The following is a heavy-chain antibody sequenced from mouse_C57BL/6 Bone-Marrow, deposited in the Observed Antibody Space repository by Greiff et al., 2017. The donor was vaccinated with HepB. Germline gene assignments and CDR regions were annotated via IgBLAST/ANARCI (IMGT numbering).Heavy chain of an antibody. CDR1: GYTFTDHT. J-gene: IGHJ4*01. V-gene: IGHV1-78*01. CDR2: IYPRDGST. CDR3: ASGLYDGPYAMDY. Sequence: VKLQESDAELVKPGASVKISCKVSGYTFTDHTIHWMKQRPEQGLEWIGYIYPRDGSTKYNEKFKGKATLTADKSSSTAYMQLNSLTSEDSAVYFCASGLYDGPYAMDYWGQGTSVTVSS. D-gene: IGHD2-14*01.